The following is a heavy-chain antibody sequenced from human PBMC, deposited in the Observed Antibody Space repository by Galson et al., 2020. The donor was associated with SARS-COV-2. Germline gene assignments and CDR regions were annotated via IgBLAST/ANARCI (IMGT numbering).Heavy chain of an antibody. J-gene: IGHJ4*02. CDR2: ISAYNGNT. CDR1: GYTFTSYG. V-gene: IGHV1-18*01. Sequence: ASVKVSCKASGYTFTSYGISWVRQAPGQGLEWMGWISAYNGNTNYAQKLQGRVTMTTDTSTSTAYMELRSLRSDDTAVYYCARDSWLPPRTGVWYFDYWGQGTLVTVSS. CDR3: ARDSWLPPRTGVWYFDY. D-gene: IGHD5-12*01.